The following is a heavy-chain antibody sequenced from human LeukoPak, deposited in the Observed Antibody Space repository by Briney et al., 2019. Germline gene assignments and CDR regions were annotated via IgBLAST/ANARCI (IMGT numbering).Heavy chain of an antibody. Sequence: ASVKVSCKASGYTFTGYYIHWVRQAPGQGLEWMGWINPNSGGTNYAQKFQGRVTMTRDTSISTAYMELSRLRSDDTAVYYCARGAHYDILTGYHPGGYYYYMDVWGKGTTVTVSS. J-gene: IGHJ6*03. V-gene: IGHV1-2*02. D-gene: IGHD3-9*01. CDR3: ARGAHYDILTGYHPGGYYYYMDV. CDR2: INPNSGGT. CDR1: GYTFTGYY.